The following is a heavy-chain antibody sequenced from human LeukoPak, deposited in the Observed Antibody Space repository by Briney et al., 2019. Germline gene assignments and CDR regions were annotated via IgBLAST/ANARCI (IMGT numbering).Heavy chain of an antibody. Sequence: GGSLRLSCAASGFKFSTYGMHWVRQAPGKGFERVSFIRHDRSNTYYPDSVRGRFTISRDNSKNTLYLQMDSLRAEDTAVYYCAKDRHYYDSSGYYDWGQGSLVTVSS. J-gene: IGHJ1*01. CDR3: AKDRHYYDSSGYYD. CDR1: GFKFSTYG. V-gene: IGHV3-30*02. CDR2: IRHDRSNT. D-gene: IGHD3-22*01.